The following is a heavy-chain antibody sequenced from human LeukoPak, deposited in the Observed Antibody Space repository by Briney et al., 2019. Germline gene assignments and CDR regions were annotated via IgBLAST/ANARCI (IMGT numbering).Heavy chain of an antibody. CDR2: IKKDGSEK. J-gene: IGHJ4*02. CDR1: GFTFSSYW. D-gene: IGHD5-18*01. V-gene: IGHV3-7*01. CDR3: ARHLSGVTGYTYGRGIDY. Sequence: GGSLRLSCAASGFTFSSYWMSWVRQTPGKGLEWVANIKKDGSEKYYVDSVKGRFTISRDNAKKSLYLQMNSLRAEDTAVYYCARHLSGVTGYTYGRGIDYWGQGTLVTVSS.